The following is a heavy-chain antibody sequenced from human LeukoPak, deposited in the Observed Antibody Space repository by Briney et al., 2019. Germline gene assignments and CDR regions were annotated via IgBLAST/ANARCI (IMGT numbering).Heavy chain of an antibody. J-gene: IGHJ6*02. Sequence: GGSLRLSCAASGFTFSTYWMSWVRQAPGKGLEWVANIKEDGSEKYYVDSVKGRFTISRDNAKNSLYLQMNSLRVEDTAVYYCARTGARGYCGMDVWGQGTTVTVSS. CDR1: GFTFSTYW. CDR2: IKEDGSEK. CDR3: ARTGARGYCGMDV. V-gene: IGHV3-7*01. D-gene: IGHD4/OR15-4a*01.